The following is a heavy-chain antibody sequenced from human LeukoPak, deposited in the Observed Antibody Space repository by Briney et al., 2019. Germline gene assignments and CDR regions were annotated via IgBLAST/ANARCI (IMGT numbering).Heavy chain of an antibody. CDR2: ISGSGGST. V-gene: IGHV3-23*01. CDR1: GFTFSSYA. CDR3: AKDNLITIFGVAPYGMDV. J-gene: IGHJ6*02. Sequence: RTGGSLRLSCAASGFTFSSYAMSWVRQAPGKGLEWVSAISGSGGSTYYADSVKGRFTISRDNSKNTLYLQMNSLRAEDTAVYYCAKDNLITIFGVAPYGMDVWGQGTTVNVSS. D-gene: IGHD3-3*01.